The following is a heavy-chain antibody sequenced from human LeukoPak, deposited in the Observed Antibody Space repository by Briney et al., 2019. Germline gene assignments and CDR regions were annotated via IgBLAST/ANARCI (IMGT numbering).Heavy chain of an antibody. Sequence: GGSLRLSCAASGFTFSSYGMHWVRQAPGKGLEWVAVISYDGSNKYYADPVKGRFTISRDNSKNTLYLQMNSLRAEDTAVYYCARVVSVSSYYFDCWGQGTLVTVSS. J-gene: IGHJ4*02. CDR1: GFTFSSYG. V-gene: IGHV3-30*03. CDR3: ARVVSVSSYYFDC. CDR2: ISYDGSNK. D-gene: IGHD5/OR15-5a*01.